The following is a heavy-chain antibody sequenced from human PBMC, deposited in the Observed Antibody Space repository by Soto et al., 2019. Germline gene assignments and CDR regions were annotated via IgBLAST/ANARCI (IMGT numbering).Heavy chain of an antibody. CDR3: ARDPAMVRGLYYFDY. V-gene: IGHV3-48*03. CDR2: ISSSGSTI. Sequence: GGSLRLSCAASGFTFSSYEMNWVRQAPGKGLEWVSYISSSGSTIYYADSVKGRFTISRDNAKNSLYLQMNSLRAEDTAVYYCARDPAMVRGLYYFDYWGQGTLVTVSS. J-gene: IGHJ4*02. D-gene: IGHD3-10*01. CDR1: GFTFSSYE.